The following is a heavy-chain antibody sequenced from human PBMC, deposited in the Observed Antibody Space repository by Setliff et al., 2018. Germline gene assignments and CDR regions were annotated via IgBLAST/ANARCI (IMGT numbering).Heavy chain of an antibody. J-gene: IGHJ4*02. CDR2: INSDGSST. D-gene: IGHD1-1*01. CDR1: GFSFSNYW. CDR3: ARDGHNVYYFDY. V-gene: IGHV3-74*01. Sequence: AGGSLRLSCAASGFSFSNYWMHWVRQAPGKGLVWVSRINSDGSSTNYADSVKGQFTVSRDNAKNTLYLQMNSLRAEDTAVYYCARDGHNVYYFDYWGLGTLVT.